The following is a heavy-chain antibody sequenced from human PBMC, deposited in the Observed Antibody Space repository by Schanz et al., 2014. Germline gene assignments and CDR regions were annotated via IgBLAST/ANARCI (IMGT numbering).Heavy chain of an antibody. CDR1: GYIFTNFP. Sequence: QVQLVQSGSELRKPGASVKISCMTSGYIFTNFPLSWVRQVPGRGLEWMGWIHTATGTPTYAPGLAGRFVFSLNTSVATAYLEIGDVRTEDTAVYYCARIAALDFWGQGSLVTVSS. CDR2: IHTATGTP. D-gene: IGHD6-13*01. CDR3: ARIAALDF. V-gene: IGHV7-4-1*01. J-gene: IGHJ4*02.